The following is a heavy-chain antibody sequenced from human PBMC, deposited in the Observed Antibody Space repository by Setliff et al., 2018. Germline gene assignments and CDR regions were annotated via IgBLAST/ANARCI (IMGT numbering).Heavy chain of an antibody. Sequence: GASVKVSCAASGFTFGDFAMTWVRQAPGKGLEWVSGIGGRGISTYYADSVKGRVTVTSDTSISTAYLTLTSLRSDDTAIYYCARLSASVVSPVDHWGQGTLVTVSS. CDR3: ARLSASVVSPVDH. CDR2: IGGRGIST. J-gene: IGHJ4*02. CDR1: GFTFGDFA. V-gene: IGHV3-23*01. D-gene: IGHD2-21*02.